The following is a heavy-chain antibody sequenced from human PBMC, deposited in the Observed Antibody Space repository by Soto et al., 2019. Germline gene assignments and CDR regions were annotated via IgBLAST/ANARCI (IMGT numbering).Heavy chain of an antibody. D-gene: IGHD3-10*01. Sequence: SETLSLTCTVSGGSISSYYWSWIRQPPGKGLEWIGYIYYSGSTNYNPCLKSRVTISVDTSKNQCSLKLSSVTAADTAVYYCARQSGSGRSYYYYGMYVWGQGTTVTVSS. V-gene: IGHV4-59*01. J-gene: IGHJ6*02. CDR2: IYYSGST. CDR1: GGSISSYY. CDR3: ARQSGSGRSYYYYGMYV.